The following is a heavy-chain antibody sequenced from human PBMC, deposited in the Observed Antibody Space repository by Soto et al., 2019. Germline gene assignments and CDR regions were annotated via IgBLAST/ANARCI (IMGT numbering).Heavy chain of an antibody. CDR2: IWYDGSNK. Sequence: GGSLRLSCAASGFTFSSYGMHWVRQAPGKGLEWVAVIWYDGSNKYYADSVKGRFTISRDNSKNTLYLQMNSLRAEDTAVYYCAREGVAIFGVATNNNWFDPWGQGTLVTVSS. V-gene: IGHV3-33*01. D-gene: IGHD3-3*01. CDR3: AREGVAIFGVATNNNWFDP. J-gene: IGHJ5*02. CDR1: GFTFSSYG.